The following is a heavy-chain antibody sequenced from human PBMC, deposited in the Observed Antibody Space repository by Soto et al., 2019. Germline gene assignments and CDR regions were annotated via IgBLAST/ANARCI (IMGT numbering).Heavy chain of an antibody. J-gene: IGHJ4*02. CDR2: IYWDDAK. D-gene: IGHD3-16*01. CDR3: AHKGGGDRILDY. V-gene: IGHV2-5*02. Sequence: QITLKESGPTLVKPTQTLTLTCTFSGFSLSASGVGVGWIRQPPGKALEWLAIIYWDDAKHYSPSLKSSLTITKDPPKNPVVLTMTNMDPVDTATYYCAHKGGGDRILDYWGQGTLVTVSS. CDR1: GFSLSASGVG.